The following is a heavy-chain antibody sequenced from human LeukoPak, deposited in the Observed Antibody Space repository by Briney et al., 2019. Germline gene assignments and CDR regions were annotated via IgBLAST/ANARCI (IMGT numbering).Heavy chain of an antibody. J-gene: IGHJ5*02. V-gene: IGHV1-2*02. Sequence: ASVKVSCKASGYTFTAYHMHWVRQAPGQGLEWMGWINPNSGGTNYEQKLQGRVTMTRDTSISTAYMERSRLRSDDTAVYYCAVSDMVRGGWLDPWGQGTLVSVSS. CDR2: INPNSGGT. CDR3: AVSDMVRGGWLDP. D-gene: IGHD3-10*01. CDR1: GYTFTAYH.